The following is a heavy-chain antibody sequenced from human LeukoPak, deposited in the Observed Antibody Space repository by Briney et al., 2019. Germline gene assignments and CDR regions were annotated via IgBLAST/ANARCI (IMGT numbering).Heavy chain of an antibody. CDR3: ALRPYCSGGSCRPGY. J-gene: IGHJ4*02. CDR1: GGTFRSYA. D-gene: IGHD2-15*01. Sequence: SVKVSCKASGGTFRSYAISWVRQAPGQGLEWMGGIIPIFGTANYAQKFQGRVTITTDESTSTAYMELSSLRSEDTAVYYCALRPYCSGGSCRPGYWGQGTLVTVSS. CDR2: IIPIFGTA. V-gene: IGHV1-69*05.